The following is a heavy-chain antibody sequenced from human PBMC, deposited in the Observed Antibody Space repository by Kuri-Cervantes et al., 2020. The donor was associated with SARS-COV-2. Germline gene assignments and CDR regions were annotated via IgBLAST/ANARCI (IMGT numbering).Heavy chain of an antibody. CDR3: TTDSTAAYCGGDCYPFGY. J-gene: IGHJ4*02. D-gene: IGHD2-21*01. V-gene: IGHV3-15*01. CDR2: IKSKTDGGTT. Sequence: ETLSLTCAASGFTFSSYAMSWVRQAPGKGLEWVGRIKSKTDGGTTDYAAPVKGRFTISRDDSKNTLYLQMSSLKTEDTAVYYCTTDSTAAYCGGDCYPFGYWGQGTLVTVSS. CDR1: GFTFSSYA.